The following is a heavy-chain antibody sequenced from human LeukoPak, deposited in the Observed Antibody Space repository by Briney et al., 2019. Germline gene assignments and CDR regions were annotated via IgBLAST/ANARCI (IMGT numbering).Heavy chain of an antibody. V-gene: IGHV4-39*01. D-gene: IGHD2-15*01. CDR3: ARRPRHIVVVVAATDYFDY. CDR2: IYYSGST. CDR1: GFTFSSYA. Sequence: ESLRLSYAASGFTFSSYAMSWVRQPPGKGLEWIGSIYYSGSTYYNPSLKSRVTISVDTSKNQFSLKLSSVTAADTAVYYCARRPRHIVVVVAATDYFDYWGQGTLVTVSS. J-gene: IGHJ4*02.